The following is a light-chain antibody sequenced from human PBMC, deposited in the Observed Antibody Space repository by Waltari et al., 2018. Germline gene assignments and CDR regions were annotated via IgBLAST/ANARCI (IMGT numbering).Light chain of an antibody. Sequence: QSALTQPASVSGSPGQSITISCTGTRSDVGGYNYVSWYQQHPGMAPKLMIFDVSNRPSGVSNCFSGSKSGNTASLTISGLQAEDEADYYCSSYTSSSTSYVFGTGTKVTVL. CDR2: DVS. CDR3: SSYTSSSTSYV. CDR1: RSDVGGYNY. V-gene: IGLV2-14*03. J-gene: IGLJ1*01.